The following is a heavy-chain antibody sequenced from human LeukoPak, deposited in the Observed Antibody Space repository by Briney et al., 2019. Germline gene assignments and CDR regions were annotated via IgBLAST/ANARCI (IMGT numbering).Heavy chain of an antibody. CDR1: GGSISDYY. CDR3: ARVDQNAGSADYYYHALDV. J-gene: IGHJ6*02. CDR2: IYSSGST. V-gene: IGHV4-4*07. Sequence: PSETLSLSCTVSGGSISDYYWSWIRQPAGEGLEWIGRIYSSGSTNYNPSLKSRVTMSVDTSKNQFSLKLSSVTAADTAIYYCARVDQNAGSADYYYHALDVWGQGTTVTVSS.